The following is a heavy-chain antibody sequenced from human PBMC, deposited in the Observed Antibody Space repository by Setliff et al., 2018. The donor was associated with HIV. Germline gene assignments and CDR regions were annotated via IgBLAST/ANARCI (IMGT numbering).Heavy chain of an antibody. V-gene: IGHV4-4*07. Sequence: SETLSLTCTVSGGSVGSSYWNWIRQSAGKGLEWIGRIHSSGSTNYNPSLKSRVTVSLDTFTNQISLKMKSVTAADTALYYCARDSGGYNYGFAVGSFDYWGQGALVTVSS. CDR1: GGSVGSSY. CDR2: IHSSGST. D-gene: IGHD5-18*01. CDR3: ARDSGGYNYGFAVGSFDY. J-gene: IGHJ4*02.